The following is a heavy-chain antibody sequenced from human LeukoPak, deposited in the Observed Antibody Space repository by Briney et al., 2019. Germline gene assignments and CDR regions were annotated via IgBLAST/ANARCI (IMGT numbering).Heavy chain of an antibody. CDR1: GGSISSYY. Sequence: SETLSLTCTVSGGSISSYYWSWIRQPPGKGLEWIGYIYYSGSTNYNPSLKSRVTISVDTSKNQFSLKLSSVTAADTAVYYCARHKKAVAGQIRYFDLWGRGTLVTVSS. CDR3: ARHKKAVAGQIRYFDL. CDR2: IYYSGST. J-gene: IGHJ2*01. D-gene: IGHD6-19*01. V-gene: IGHV4-59*08.